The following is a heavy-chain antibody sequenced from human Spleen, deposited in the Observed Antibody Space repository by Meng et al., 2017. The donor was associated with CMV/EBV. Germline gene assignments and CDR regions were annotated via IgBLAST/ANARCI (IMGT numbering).Heavy chain of an antibody. CDR2: ISVYNGDT. CDR1: CYTLTSYI. V-gene: IGHV1-18*01. D-gene: IGHD4-23*01. CDR3: ARGPLIRGPQDYGGSSRWFDP. J-gene: IGHJ5*02. Sequence: ASVKVSCKASCYTLTSYIITWVRQAPGQGLEWMGWISVYNGDTNYAQKVRGRVTMTTDTSTSMAYMELRNLRSDDTAVYYCARGPLIRGPQDYGGSSRWFDPWGQGTPVTVSS.